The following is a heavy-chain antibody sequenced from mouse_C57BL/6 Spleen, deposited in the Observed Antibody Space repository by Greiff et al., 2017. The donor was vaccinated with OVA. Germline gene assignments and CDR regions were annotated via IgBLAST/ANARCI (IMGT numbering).Heavy chain of an antibody. Sequence: VQLQQSGPELVKPGASVKISCKASGYSFTSYYIHWVKQRPGQGLEWIGWIYPGSGNTKYNEKFKGKATLSADTSSSTAYMQLSGLTSEDSAVYYCARETGTDYAMDYWGQGTSVTVSS. CDR3: ARETGTDYAMDY. J-gene: IGHJ4*01. D-gene: IGHD4-1*01. CDR2: IYPGSGNT. CDR1: GYSFTSYY. V-gene: IGHV1-66*01.